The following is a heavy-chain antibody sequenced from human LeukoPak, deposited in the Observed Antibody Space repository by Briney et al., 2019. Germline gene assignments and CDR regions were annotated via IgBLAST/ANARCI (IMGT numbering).Heavy chain of an antibody. V-gene: IGHV3-23*01. CDR2: ISGSGVT. CDR3: AKGDGYNFRACAFDI. J-gene: IGHJ3*02. CDR1: GFTFSSYA. Sequence: GGSLRPSCAASGFTFSSYAMSWVRQAPGKGLEWVSAISGSGVTYYADSVKGRFTISRDNSKNTLYLQMNSLRAEDTAVYYCAKGDGYNFRACAFDIWGQGTMVTVSS. D-gene: IGHD5-24*01.